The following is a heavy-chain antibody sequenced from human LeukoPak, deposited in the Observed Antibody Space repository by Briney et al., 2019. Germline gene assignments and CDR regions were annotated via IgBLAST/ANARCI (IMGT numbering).Heavy chain of an antibody. CDR3: AVGVPTDY. D-gene: IGHD3-3*01. J-gene: IGHJ4*02. CDR1: GYTFTSYD. CDR2: MNPNSGNT. V-gene: IGHV1-8*01. Sequence: ASVKVSCKASGYTFTSYDINWVRQATGQGLEWMGWMNPNSGNTGYAQKFQGRVTITADESTSTAYMELSSLRSEDTAVYYCAVGVPTDYWGQGTLVTVSS.